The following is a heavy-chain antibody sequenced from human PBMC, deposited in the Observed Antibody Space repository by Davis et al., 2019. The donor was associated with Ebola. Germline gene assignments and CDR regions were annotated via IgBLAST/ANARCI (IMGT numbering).Heavy chain of an antibody. J-gene: IGHJ6*02. CDR1: GGTFSSYA. D-gene: IGHD5-18*01. Sequence: SVKVSCKASGGTFSSYAISWVRQAPGQGLEWMGGIIPIFGTANYAQKFQGRVTITADESTSTAYMELRSLRSNDTAVYYCARTTVRGDSYGSIPYYGMDVWGQGTTVTVSS. CDR2: IIPIFGTA. V-gene: IGHV1-69*13. CDR3: ARTTVRGDSYGSIPYYGMDV.